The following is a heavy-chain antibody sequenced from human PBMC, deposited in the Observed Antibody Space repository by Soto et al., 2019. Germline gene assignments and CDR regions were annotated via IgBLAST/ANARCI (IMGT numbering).Heavy chain of an antibody. CDR2: IYHAGNT. D-gene: IGHD1-20*01. CDR3: ARLNSYFPY. J-gene: IGHJ4*02. V-gene: IGHV4-59*08. Sequence: QVQLQESGPGLVNPSETLSLTCTVSGDSITAYYWSWIRQPPGKGLEWIGYIYHAGNTNYNPSLGSGSPRSVTTSRTRSPLNWRSVPAADTAIYYCARLNSYFPYWGREPRATAS. CDR1: GDSITAYY.